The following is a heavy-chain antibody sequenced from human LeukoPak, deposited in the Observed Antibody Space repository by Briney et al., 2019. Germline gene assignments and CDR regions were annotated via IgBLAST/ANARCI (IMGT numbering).Heavy chain of an antibody. Sequence: SETLSLTCTVSGGSISSSSYYWGWIRQPPGKGLEWIGSIYYSGSTYYNPSLKSRVTISVDTSKNQFSLKLSSVTAADTAVYYCARQPSHLWFREYRDYWGQGTLVTVSS. CDR3: ARQPSHLWFREYRDY. D-gene: IGHD3-10*01. CDR1: GGSISSSSYY. CDR2: IYYSGST. J-gene: IGHJ4*02. V-gene: IGHV4-39*01.